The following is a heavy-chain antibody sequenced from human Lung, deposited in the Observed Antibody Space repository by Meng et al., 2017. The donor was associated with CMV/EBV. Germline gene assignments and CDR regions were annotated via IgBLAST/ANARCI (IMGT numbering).Heavy chain of an antibody. CDR1: GGSFSGYY. CDR3: ARGRGFWSGSRYYYYGMDV. CDR2: INHSGST. V-gene: IGHV4-34*01. D-gene: IGHD3-3*01. J-gene: IGHJ6*02. Sequence: SETLSLXXAVYGGSFSGYYWSWIRQPPGKGLEWNGEINHSGSTNYNPSLKSRVTISVDTSKNQFSLKLSSVTAADTAVYYCARGRGFWSGSRYYYYGMDVWGQGTXVTVSS.